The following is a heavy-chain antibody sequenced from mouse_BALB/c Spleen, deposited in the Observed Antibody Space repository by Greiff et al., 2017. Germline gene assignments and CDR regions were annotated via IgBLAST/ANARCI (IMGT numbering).Heavy chain of an antibody. D-gene: IGHD4-1*01. V-gene: IGHV1S81*02. CDR3: ARELGRIFDY. CDR1: GYTFTSYW. CDR2: INPSNGRT. J-gene: IGHJ2*01. Sequence: QVQLKQPGAELVRPGASVKLSCKASGYTFTSYWMNWVKQRPGQGLEWIGEINPSNGRTNYNEKFKSKATLTVDKSSSTAYMQLSSLTSEDSAVYYCARELGRIFDYWGQGTTLTVSS.